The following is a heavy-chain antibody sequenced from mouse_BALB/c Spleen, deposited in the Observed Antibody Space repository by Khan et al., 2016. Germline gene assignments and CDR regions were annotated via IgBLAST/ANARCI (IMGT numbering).Heavy chain of an antibody. CDR2: IHPSDSES. Sequence: QVQLQQPGTELVRPGASVKLSCKASGYSFTRYWMNWVKQRPGQGLEWIGMIHPSDSESRLNQKLKDKDTLTVDNSTSIAYMQLSRPKCEESAAYYFTLSSYGNHPYYAFDYFGQGTSVPVSS. J-gene: IGHJ4*01. D-gene: IGHD2-1*01. CDR1: GYSFTRYW. CDR3: TLSSYGNHPYYAFDY. V-gene: IGHV1S82*01.